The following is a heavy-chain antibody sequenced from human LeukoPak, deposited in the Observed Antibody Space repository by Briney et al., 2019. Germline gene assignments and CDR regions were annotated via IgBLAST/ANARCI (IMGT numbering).Heavy chain of an antibody. CDR1: GFTFSNYG. D-gene: IGHD3-10*02. Sequence: PGRSLRLSCVASGFTFSNYGMHWVRQAPGKGLEWVAVMSYDGTNKYYTDSVKGRFTISRDNSKNTLFLQMNSLRAEDTAVYYCAELGITMIGGVWGKGTTVTISS. CDR3: AELGITMIGGV. V-gene: IGHV3-30*18. J-gene: IGHJ6*04. CDR2: MSYDGTNK.